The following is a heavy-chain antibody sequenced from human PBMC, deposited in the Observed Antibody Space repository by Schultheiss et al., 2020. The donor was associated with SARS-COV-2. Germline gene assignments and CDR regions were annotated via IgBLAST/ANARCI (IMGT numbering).Heavy chain of an antibody. Sequence: GGSLRLSCAASGFTVSSNYMSWVRQAPGKGLEWVSVIYSVGSTYYADSVKGRFTISRDNSKNTLYLQMNSLRAEDTAVYYCAKDVTIVVVPAAIMDVWGQGTTVTVSS. CDR1: GFTVSSNY. D-gene: IGHD2-2*01. CDR3: AKDVTIVVVPAAIMDV. J-gene: IGHJ6*02. CDR2: IYSVGST. V-gene: IGHV3-53*01.